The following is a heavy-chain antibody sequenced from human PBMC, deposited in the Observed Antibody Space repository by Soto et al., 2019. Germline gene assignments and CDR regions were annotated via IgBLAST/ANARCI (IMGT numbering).Heavy chain of an antibody. V-gene: IGHV1-18*04. CDR3: ARVNCSSTRCYLGGGYYYYYGMDV. D-gene: IGHD2-2*01. J-gene: IGHJ6*02. CDR2: ISAYNGNT. Sequence: QVQLVQSGAEVKKPGASVKVSCKASGYTFTSYGISWVRQAPGQGLEWMGWISAYNGNTNYAQKLQGRVTMTTDTSTSTGYMEVRSLRSDDTAVYFCARVNCSSTRCYLGGGYYYYYGMDVWGQGTTVTVSS. CDR1: GYTFTSYG.